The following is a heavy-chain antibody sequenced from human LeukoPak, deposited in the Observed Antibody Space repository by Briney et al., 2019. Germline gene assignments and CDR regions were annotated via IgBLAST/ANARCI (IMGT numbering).Heavy chain of an antibody. CDR1: GFTFSSSA. CDR3: AKVSESNYDFLTGYYTPYYFDY. Sequence: GGSLRLSCAASGFTFSSSAMSWVRQAPGKGLEWVSGISDSGGSTYYADSVKGRFTISRDNSKNMLYLQMNSLRAEDTAVYYCAKVSESNYDFLTGYYTPYYFDYWGQGTLVTVSS. V-gene: IGHV3-23*01. CDR2: ISDSGGST. D-gene: IGHD3-9*01. J-gene: IGHJ4*02.